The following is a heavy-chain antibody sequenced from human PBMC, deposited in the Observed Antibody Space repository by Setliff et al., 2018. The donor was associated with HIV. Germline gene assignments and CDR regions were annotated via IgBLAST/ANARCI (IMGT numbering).Heavy chain of an antibody. CDR2: INQDGSAR. D-gene: IGHD3-22*01. CDR3: ARDPYDSRALDSSAYGAFDF. CDR1: GFGFSGSA. Sequence: GESLKISCAASGFGFSGSAMHWVRQASGKGLEWVANINQDGSARVYVDSVKGRFTISRDNAKNSLYLQMDNLRAEDTALYYCARDPYDSRALDSSAYGAFDFWGQGTMVTVSS. V-gene: IGHV3-7*05. J-gene: IGHJ3*01.